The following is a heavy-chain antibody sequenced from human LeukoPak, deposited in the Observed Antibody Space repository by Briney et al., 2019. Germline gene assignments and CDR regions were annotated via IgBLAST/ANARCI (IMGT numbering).Heavy chain of an antibody. CDR2: INPNSGGT. J-gene: IGHJ4*02. CDR3: ARANSGYDWPPLPFDY. V-gene: IGHV1-2*02. CDR1: GYTFTGYY. D-gene: IGHD5-12*01. Sequence: GASVKVSCKASGYTFTGYYMHWVRQAPGQGLEWMGWINPNSGGTNYAQKFQGRVTMTRDTSISTAYMELSRLRSDDTAVYYCARANSGYDWPPLPFDYWGQGTLVTVSS.